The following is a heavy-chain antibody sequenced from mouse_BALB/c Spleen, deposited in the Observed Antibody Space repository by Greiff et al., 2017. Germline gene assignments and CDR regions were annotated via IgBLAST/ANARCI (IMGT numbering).Heavy chain of an antibody. J-gene: IGHJ4*01. V-gene: IGHV1-55*01. CDR1: GYTFTSYW. Sequence: QVQLQQPGAELVKPGTSVKLSCKASGYTFTSYWINWVQLRPGQGLEWIGDIYPGSGSTNYNEKFKSKATLTVDTSSSTAYMQLSSLASEDSALYYCAREYGNYVRAMDYWGQGTSVTVSA. CDR3: AREYGNYVRAMDY. D-gene: IGHD2-10*02. CDR2: IYPGSGST.